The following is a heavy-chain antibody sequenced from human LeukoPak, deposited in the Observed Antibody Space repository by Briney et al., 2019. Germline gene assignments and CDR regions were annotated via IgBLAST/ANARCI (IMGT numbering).Heavy chain of an antibody. V-gene: IGHV1-46*03. CDR3: VREYHGGYFDF. D-gene: IGHD3-16*01. J-gene: IGHJ4*02. Sequence: ASXKVSCKASGYIFTSYYMHWVRQAPGQGLEGLGVVYPSAGTSDPAQRFRARITLSDDTSTSTAYMELRSLKSEDTAIYFCVREYHGGYFDFWGQGTLVTVSS. CDR1: GYIFTSYY. CDR2: VYPSAGTS.